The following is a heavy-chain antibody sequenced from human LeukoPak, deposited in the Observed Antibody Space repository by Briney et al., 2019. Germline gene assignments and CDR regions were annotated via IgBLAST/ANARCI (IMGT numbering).Heavy chain of an antibody. CDR3: TTRGDSGSYGDY. J-gene: IGHJ4*02. V-gene: IGHV3-74*01. Sequence: GGSLRLSCAASGFTFSSYWMHWVRLAPGKGLVWVSRINSHGSSTSYADSVKGRFTISGDNAKNTVYLQMNSLKTEDTAVYYCTTRGDSGSYGDYWGQGTLVTVSS. D-gene: IGHD3-10*01. CDR1: GFTFSSYW. CDR2: INSHGSST.